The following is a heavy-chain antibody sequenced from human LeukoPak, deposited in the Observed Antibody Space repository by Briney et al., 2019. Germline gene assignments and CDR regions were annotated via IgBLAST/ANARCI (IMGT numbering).Heavy chain of an antibody. CDR1: GFTFSSYG. CDR2: ISYDGSNK. CDR3: AKVPTGYSSGREDY. D-gene: IGHD6-19*01. J-gene: IGHJ4*02. Sequence: PGGSLRLSCAASGFTFSSYGMHWVHQAPGKGLEWVAVISYDGSNKYYADSVKGRFTISRDNSKNTLYLQMNSLRAEDTAVYYCAKVPTGYSSGREDYWGQGTLVTVSS. V-gene: IGHV3-30*18.